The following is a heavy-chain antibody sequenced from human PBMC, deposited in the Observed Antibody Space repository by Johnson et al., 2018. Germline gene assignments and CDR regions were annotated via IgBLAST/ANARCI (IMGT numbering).Heavy chain of an antibody. CDR3: AKVKVDRFAWDVFDI. V-gene: IGHV3-23*04. D-gene: IGHD3-3*01. J-gene: IGHJ3*02. CDR1: GFTFRNYA. CDR2: ISPTGSGT. Sequence: VQLVQSGGGLVQPGGSLRLSCAASGFTFRNYAMTWVRQAPGKGLEWISAISPTGSGTYYADFVRGRFIISRDDNKKILSLQMSSLRADDTAVYYCAKVKVDRFAWDVFDILGQGTMVTVSS.